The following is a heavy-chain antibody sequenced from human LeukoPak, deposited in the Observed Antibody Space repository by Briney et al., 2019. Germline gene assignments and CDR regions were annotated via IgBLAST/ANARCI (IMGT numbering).Heavy chain of an antibody. V-gene: IGHV3-48*02. J-gene: IGHJ4*02. CDR3: AREIGRDGHNSFDS. CDR1: GFTLSSYN. CDR2: ISSSSSTI. Sequence: GGSLRLSCAASGFTLSSYNMNWVRQAPGKGLEWASYISSSSSTIYYADCVKGRFTISRDNAKNSLYLQMNSLRDEDTAVYYCAREIGRDGHNSFDSWGQGTLVTVSS. D-gene: IGHD5-24*01.